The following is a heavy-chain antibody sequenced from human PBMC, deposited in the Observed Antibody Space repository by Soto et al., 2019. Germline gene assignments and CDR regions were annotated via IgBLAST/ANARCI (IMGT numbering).Heavy chain of an antibody. J-gene: IGHJ4*02. D-gene: IGHD5-18*01. CDR1: GFTFSSYW. V-gene: IGHV3-7*03. CDR2: IKQDGSEK. Sequence: EVQLVESGGGLVQPGGSLRLSCAASGFTFSSYWMSWVRQAPGKGLEWVANIKQDGSEKYYVDSVKGRFTISRDNAKNSLYLQMNSLRAEDTAVYYCARVHHWIQLWFQFDYWGQGTLVTVSS. CDR3: ARVHHWIQLWFQFDY.